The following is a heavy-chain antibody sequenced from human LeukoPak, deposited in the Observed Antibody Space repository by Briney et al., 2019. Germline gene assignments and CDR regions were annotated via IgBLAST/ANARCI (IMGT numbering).Heavy chain of an antibody. D-gene: IGHD5-18*01. CDR3: ARLGFEDTAMVTMYYFDY. V-gene: IGHV5-10-1*01. J-gene: IGHJ4*02. CDR2: IDPSDSYT. CDR1: GYSFTSYW. Sequence: GESLQISCKGSGYSFTSYWISWVRQMPGKGLEWMGRIDPSDSYTNYSPSFQGHVTISADKSISTAYLQWSSLKASDTAMYYCARLGFEDTAMVTMYYFDYWGQGTLVTVSS.